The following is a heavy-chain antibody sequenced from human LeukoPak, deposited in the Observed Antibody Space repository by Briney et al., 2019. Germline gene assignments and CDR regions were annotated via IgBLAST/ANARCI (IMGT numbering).Heavy chain of an antibody. J-gene: IGHJ4*02. CDR2: IYYSGNT. CDR1: GASISNYY. D-gene: IGHD2/OR15-2a*01. CDR3: ARGEYGLFDY. V-gene: IGHV4-59*01. Sequence: SETLSLTCSVSGASISNYYWSWIRQPPGKGLEWIGYIYYSGNTNYNPSLKSRVTISVDTSKNQLSLKLSSVTAADTAVYYCARGEYGLFDYWGQGTLVTVSS.